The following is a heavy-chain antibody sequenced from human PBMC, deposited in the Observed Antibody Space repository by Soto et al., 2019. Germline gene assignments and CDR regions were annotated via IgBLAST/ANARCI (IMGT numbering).Heavy chain of an antibody. CDR2: ISGYNGNI. D-gene: IGHD2-2*01. Sequence: QVQLVQSGAEVKTPGASVKVSCKASGYAFSGYGITWVRQAPGRGLEWMGWISGYNGNINYSQKFQGRVTMTTNTSTNTAXXXXXSXXXXXXXVXXCAXXXXAGPNIESVPGPMRWFDPWGQGTLVTVSS. CDR1: GYAFSGYG. J-gene: IGHJ5*02. V-gene: IGHV1-18*01. CDR3: AXXXXAGPNIESVPGPMRWFDP.